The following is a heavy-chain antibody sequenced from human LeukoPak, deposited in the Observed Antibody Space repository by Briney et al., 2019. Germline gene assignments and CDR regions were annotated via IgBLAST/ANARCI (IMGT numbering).Heavy chain of an antibody. J-gene: IGHJ5*02. Sequence: GGSLRLSCAASGFTFSSYSMNWVRQAPGKGLEWVSSISSSSSYIYYADSVKGRFTISRDNAKNSLYLQMNSLRAEDTAVYYCARDPTQQRTINWFDPWGQGSLVTVSS. V-gene: IGHV3-21*01. CDR3: ARDPTQQRTINWFDP. D-gene: IGHD6-25*01. CDR1: GFTFSSYS. CDR2: ISSSSSYI.